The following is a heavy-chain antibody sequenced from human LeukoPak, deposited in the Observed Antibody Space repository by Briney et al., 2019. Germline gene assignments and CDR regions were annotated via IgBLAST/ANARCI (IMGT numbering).Heavy chain of an antibody. CDR2: INTYNGNT. Sequence: ASVKVSCKASGYTFTSSGISWVRQAPGQGLEWMGWINTYNGNTNYAQKLQGRVTMTTDTPTSTAYMELRSLRSDDTAVYYCARDEQWLVPISRPFYGMDVWGQGTTVTVSS. CDR3: ARDEQWLVPISRPFYGMDV. V-gene: IGHV1-18*01. J-gene: IGHJ6*02. CDR1: GYTFTSSG. D-gene: IGHD6-19*01.